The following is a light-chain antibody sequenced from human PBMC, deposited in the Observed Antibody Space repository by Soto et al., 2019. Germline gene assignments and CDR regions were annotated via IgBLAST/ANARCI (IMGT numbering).Light chain of an antibody. Sequence: EIVLTPSPGTLSLSPVERATLSCRASQSVSNNYLAWYQQKPGQAPRLLIYGASNRATGIPDRFSGSGSGTEFTLTISSLQSEDFAVYYCQQYNNWPAITFGQGTRLEI. CDR1: QSVSNN. J-gene: IGKJ5*01. CDR3: QQYNNWPAIT. CDR2: GAS. V-gene: IGKV3D-15*01.